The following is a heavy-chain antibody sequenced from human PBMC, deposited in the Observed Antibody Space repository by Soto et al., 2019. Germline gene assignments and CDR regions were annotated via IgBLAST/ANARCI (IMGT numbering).Heavy chain of an antibody. J-gene: IGHJ4*02. CDR2: ISGSGGST. Sequence: TGGSLRLSCAASGLTFSSYAMSWVRQAPGKELEWVSAISGSGGSTYYADSVKGRFTISRDNSKNTLYLQMNSLRAEDTAVYFCAKDWKRKYTYDRFDYWGQAPLLPVSS. CDR3: AKDWKRKYTYDRFDY. D-gene: IGHD5-18*01. V-gene: IGHV3-23*01. CDR1: GLTFSSYA.